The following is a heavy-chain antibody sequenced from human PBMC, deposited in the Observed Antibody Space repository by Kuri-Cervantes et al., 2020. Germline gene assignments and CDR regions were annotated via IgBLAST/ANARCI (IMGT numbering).Heavy chain of an antibody. V-gene: IGHV4-39*01. CDR1: GGSISGSTYY. Sequence: SETLSLTCTVSGGSISGSTYYWGGIRQPPGKELEWIGTIYYSGSTYYNSSLKSRVTISVDTSKNQFSLKLSSVTAADTAVYYCARTGYCSSTSCYVRAYYYYYMDVWGKGTTVTVSS. J-gene: IGHJ6*03. CDR2: IYYSGST. D-gene: IGHD2-2*01. CDR3: ARTGYCSSTSCYVRAYYYYYMDV.